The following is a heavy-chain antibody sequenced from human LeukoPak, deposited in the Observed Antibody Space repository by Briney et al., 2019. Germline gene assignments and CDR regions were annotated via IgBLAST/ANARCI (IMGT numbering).Heavy chain of an antibody. V-gene: IGHV5-51*01. CDR2: IYPGDSDI. Sequence: GESLKISCKGSGYRFTNYWIAWVRQMPGKGLELMGSIYPGDSDIRYSPSFQGQVTISADKYFTTAYLQWRSLKASDTAMYYCTRQGVYFSDSSAFYYWGQGTRVTVSS. D-gene: IGHD3-22*01. CDR3: TRQGVYFSDSSAFYY. CDR1: GYRFTNYW. J-gene: IGHJ4*02.